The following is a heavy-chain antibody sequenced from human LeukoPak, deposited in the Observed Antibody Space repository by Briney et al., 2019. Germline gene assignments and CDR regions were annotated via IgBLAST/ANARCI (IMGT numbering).Heavy chain of an antibody. CDR1: GFTFSNYG. CDR3: ANYGSVSYFAY. CDR2: ISYDGSNK. J-gene: IGHJ4*02. D-gene: IGHD3-10*01. Sequence: GGSLRLSCAASGFTFSNYGMHCVRQAPGKGLEWVALISYDGSNKYYADSVKGRFTISRDNSKNTLYLQMISLRAEDTAVYYCANYGSVSYFAYWGQGALVTVSS. V-gene: IGHV3-30*18.